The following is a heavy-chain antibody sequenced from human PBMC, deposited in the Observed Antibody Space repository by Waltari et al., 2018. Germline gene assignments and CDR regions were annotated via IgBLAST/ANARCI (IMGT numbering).Heavy chain of an antibody. CDR1: GYTFTGYY. V-gene: IGHV1-2*02. CDR3: ARHAGDYSARTPFDY. CDR2: INPNSGGT. D-gene: IGHD4-17*01. J-gene: IGHJ4*02. Sequence: QVQLVQSGAEVKKPGASVKVSCKASGYTFTGYYMHWVRQAPGQGLEWMGWINPNSGGTNHAQKFQGRVTMTRDTSISTAYMELSRLRSDDTAVYYCARHAGDYSARTPFDYWGQGTLVTVSS.